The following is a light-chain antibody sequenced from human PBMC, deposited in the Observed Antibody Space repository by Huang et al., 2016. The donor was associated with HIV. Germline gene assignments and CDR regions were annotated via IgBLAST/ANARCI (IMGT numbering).Light chain of an antibody. V-gene: IGKV3D-20*01. J-gene: IGKJ2*01. CDR3: QQYSSSPYT. Sequence: IVLTQSPATLSLSPGQGATRSCGASQSVSSNYLAWYQHKPGPAPSRLIYDTSRSATGIADRCSGSGSGSDFTLTISKLEPEDFAVYYCQQYSSSPYTFGQGTKLEI. CDR1: QSVSSNY. CDR2: DTS.